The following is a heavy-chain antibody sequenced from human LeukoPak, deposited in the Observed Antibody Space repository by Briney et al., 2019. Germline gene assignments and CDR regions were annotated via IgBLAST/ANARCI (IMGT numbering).Heavy chain of an antibody. D-gene: IGHD5-24*01. V-gene: IGHV3-30*04. CDR3: ARDIRDGSHNSNYFDY. CDR2: ISYDGSNK. CDR1: GFTFSSYA. Sequence: GGSLRLSCAASGFTFSSYAMHWVRQAPGKGLEWVAVISYDGSNKYYADSVKGRFTISRDNSKNTLYLQMNSLRAEDTAVYYCARDIRDGSHNSNYFDYWGQGTPVTVSS. J-gene: IGHJ4*02.